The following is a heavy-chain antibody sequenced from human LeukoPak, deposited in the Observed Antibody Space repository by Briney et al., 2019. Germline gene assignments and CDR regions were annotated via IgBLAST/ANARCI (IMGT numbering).Heavy chain of an antibody. CDR2: ISWDGGST. Sequence: GGSLRLSCAASGFTFSNAWMSWVRQAPGKGLEWVSLISWDGGSTYYADSVKGRFTISRDNSKNSLYLQMNSLRAEDTALYYCAKVSSSGYYYYYMDVWGKGTTVTVSS. CDR3: AKVSSSGYYYYYMDV. D-gene: IGHD6-6*01. J-gene: IGHJ6*03. CDR1: GFTFSNAW. V-gene: IGHV3-43D*03.